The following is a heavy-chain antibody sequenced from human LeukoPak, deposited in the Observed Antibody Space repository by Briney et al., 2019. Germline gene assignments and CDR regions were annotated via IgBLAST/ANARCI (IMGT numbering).Heavy chain of an antibody. CDR2: ISSSSSYI. D-gene: IGHD5-24*01. V-gene: IGHV3-21*01. CDR3: ARDRMATIYDDAFDI. J-gene: IGHJ3*02. Sequence: GGSLRLSCAASGFTFSSYSMNCVRQAPGKGLEWVSSISSSSSYIYYADSVKGRFTISRDNAKNSLYLQMNSLRAEDTAVYYCARDRMATIYDDAFDIWGQGTMVTVSS. CDR1: GFTFSSYS.